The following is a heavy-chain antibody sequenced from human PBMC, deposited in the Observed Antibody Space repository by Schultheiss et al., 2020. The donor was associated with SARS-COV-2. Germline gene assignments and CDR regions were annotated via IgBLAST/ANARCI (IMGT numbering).Heavy chain of an antibody. Sequence: GGSLRLSCAASGFTFSSYTMHWVRQAPGKGLEWVSSISSSSSYIYYADSVKGRFTISRDNAKSSLFLQMNSLRAEDTALYYCARDDGRTGDGYNHSPDYWGQGTLVTVSS. CDR3: ARDDGRTGDGYNHSPDY. CDR1: GFTFSSYT. D-gene: IGHD5-24*01. J-gene: IGHJ4*02. V-gene: IGHV3-21*01. CDR2: ISSSSSYI.